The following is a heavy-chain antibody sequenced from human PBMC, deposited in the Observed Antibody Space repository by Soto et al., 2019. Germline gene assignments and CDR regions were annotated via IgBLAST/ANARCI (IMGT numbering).Heavy chain of an antibody. CDR2: IYWDDDK. V-gene: IGHV2-5*02. D-gene: IGHD3-10*01. CDR3: ALLLWFGELFMGGYGMDV. CDR1: GFSLSTSGVG. J-gene: IGHJ6*02. Sequence: QITLKESGPTLVKPTQTLTLTCTFSGFSLSTSGVGVGWIRQPPGKALEWLALIYWDDDKRYSPSLKSRLTITKDXHKLQXXLTMTTMDPVDTATYYGALLLWFGELFMGGYGMDVWGQGTTVTVSS.